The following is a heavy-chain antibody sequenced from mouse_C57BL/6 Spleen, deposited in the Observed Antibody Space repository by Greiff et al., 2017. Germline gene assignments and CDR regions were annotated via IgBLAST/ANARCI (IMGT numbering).Heavy chain of an antibody. Sequence: DVMLVESGGGLVQPGGSMKLSCVASGFTFSNYWMNWVRQSPEKGLEWVAQIRLKSDNYATHYAESVKGRFTISRDDSKSSVYLQMNNLRAEDTGIYYCTATVVAGDYWGQGTTLTVSS. V-gene: IGHV6-3*01. CDR3: TATVVAGDY. J-gene: IGHJ2*01. CDR2: IRLKSDNYAT. D-gene: IGHD1-1*01. CDR1: GFTFSNYW.